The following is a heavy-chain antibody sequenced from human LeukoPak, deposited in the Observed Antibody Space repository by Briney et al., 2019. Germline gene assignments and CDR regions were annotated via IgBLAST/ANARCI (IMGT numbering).Heavy chain of an antibody. J-gene: IGHJ4*02. CDR1: RYTLTRYY. V-gene: IGHV1-2*02. CDR2: INPNSGGT. Sequence: ASVKVSCKASRYTLTRYYMHWVRQAPGQRLEWMGWINPNSGGTNYAQKFRGRVTMTRDTSISTAYMELSRLRSDDTAVYYCARTNWDYFDYWGQGTLVTVSS. D-gene: IGHD7-27*01. CDR3: ARTNWDYFDY.